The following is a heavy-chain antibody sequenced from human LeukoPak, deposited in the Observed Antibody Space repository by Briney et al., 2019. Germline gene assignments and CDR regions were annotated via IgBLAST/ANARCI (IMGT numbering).Heavy chain of an antibody. CDR3: ARVYYDSSGYYSVGGNWFDP. D-gene: IGHD3-22*01. V-gene: IGHV4-34*01. CDR2: INHSGST. CDR1: GGSFSGYY. Sequence: PSETLSLTCAVYGGSFSGYYWSWIRQPPGKGLEWIGEINHSGSTNYNPSLKSRVTISVDTSKNQFSLKLSSVTAADTAVYYCARVYYDSSGYYSVGGNWFDPWGQGTLVTVSS. J-gene: IGHJ5*02.